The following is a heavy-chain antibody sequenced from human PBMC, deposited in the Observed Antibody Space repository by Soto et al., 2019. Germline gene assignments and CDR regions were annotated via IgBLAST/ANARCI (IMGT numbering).Heavy chain of an antibody. CDR3: GRRRVDSFGRYYYGLDV. J-gene: IGHJ6*01. CDR1: GGTFSSYV. D-gene: IGHD3-10*01. Sequence: QVQLVQSGAEVKKPGTSVKVSCKGSGGTFSSYVISWVRQAPGQGLEWMGGITPKFGTTMHAQKFQGRVTLTADESTVIVYMELSSLRSEHTAVYYCGRRRVDSFGRYYYGLDVWGQGTTVTVSP. V-gene: IGHV1-69*12. CDR2: ITPKFGTT.